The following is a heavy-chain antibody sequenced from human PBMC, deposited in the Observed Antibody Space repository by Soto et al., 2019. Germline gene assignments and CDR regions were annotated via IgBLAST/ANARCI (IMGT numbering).Heavy chain of an antibody. Sequence: QVQLVQSGAEVKKPGASVKVSCKSSGYPFTHYGITWVRQAPGQGLEWMGWISPYNGNTNYGQTLQGRVTLTTDTSTSTVYMELRILRSDYTAVYYCARDQSFDRSYYYGIDVWGQGTTVTVSS. D-gene: IGHD3-10*01. CDR1: GYPFTHYG. CDR2: ISPYNGNT. V-gene: IGHV1-18*01. J-gene: IGHJ6*02. CDR3: ARDQSFDRSYYYGIDV.